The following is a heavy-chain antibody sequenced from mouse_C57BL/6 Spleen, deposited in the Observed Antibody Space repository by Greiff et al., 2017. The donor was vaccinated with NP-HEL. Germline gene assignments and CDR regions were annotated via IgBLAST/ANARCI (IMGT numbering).Heavy chain of an antibody. J-gene: IGHJ2*01. D-gene: IGHD3-1*01. Sequence: VQLQQSGPGLVKPSQSLSLTCSVTGYSITSGYYWNWIRQFPGNKLEWMGYISYDGSNNYNPSLKNRISITRDISKNQFFLKLNSVTTEDTATYYCARSGGSNFDYWGQGTTLTVSS. V-gene: IGHV3-6*01. CDR2: ISYDGSN. CDR1: GYSITSGYY. CDR3: ARSGGSNFDY.